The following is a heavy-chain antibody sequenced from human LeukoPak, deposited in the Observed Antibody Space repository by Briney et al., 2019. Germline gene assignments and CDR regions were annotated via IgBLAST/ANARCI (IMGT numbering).Heavy chain of an antibody. CDR2: IYFSGTT. Sequence: PSETLSLTCTVSGGSISSSSYYWGWIRQPPGKGLEWIGSIYFSGTTYYNPSLKSRDTVSADTSKNQFSLKLSSVTAADTAVFYCARHSWGYNYGHAPFDYWGQGTLVTVSS. V-gene: IGHV4-39*01. CDR1: GGSISSSSYY. D-gene: IGHD5-18*01. J-gene: IGHJ4*02. CDR3: ARHSWGYNYGHAPFDY.